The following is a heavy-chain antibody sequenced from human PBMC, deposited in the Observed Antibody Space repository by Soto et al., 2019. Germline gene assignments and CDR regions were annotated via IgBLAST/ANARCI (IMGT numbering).Heavy chain of an antibody. CDR2: ISGSGGST. Sequence: GGSLRLSCAASGFTFSSYAMSWVRQAPGKGLEWVSAISGSGGSTYYADSVKGRFTISRDNSKNTLYLQMNSLRAEDTAVYYCANLYRQDDIVATPSGRNFDYWGQGTLVTVSS. J-gene: IGHJ4*02. CDR3: ANLYRQDDIVATPSGRNFDY. D-gene: IGHD5-12*01. CDR1: GFTFSSYA. V-gene: IGHV3-23*01.